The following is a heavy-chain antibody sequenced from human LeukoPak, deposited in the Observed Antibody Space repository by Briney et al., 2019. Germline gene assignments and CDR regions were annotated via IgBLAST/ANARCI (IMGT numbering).Heavy chain of an antibody. CDR2: INQDGSEK. CDR3: ARVGSGDLFFDY. V-gene: IGHV3-7*04. Sequence: GGSLRLSCAASGFTFSTYWMSWGRQSAGKGLEWVANINQDGSEKQYVDSVKGRFTIPRDDAKKALYLQMNSLRVDDTAVYYCARVGSGDLFFDYWGQGTLVTVSS. D-gene: IGHD4-17*01. J-gene: IGHJ4*02. CDR1: GFTFSTYW.